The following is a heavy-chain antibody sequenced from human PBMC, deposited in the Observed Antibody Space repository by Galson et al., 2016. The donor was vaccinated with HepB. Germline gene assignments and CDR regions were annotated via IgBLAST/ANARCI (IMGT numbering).Heavy chain of an antibody. J-gene: IGHJ4*02. V-gene: IGHV5-10-1*01. D-gene: IGHD4-17*01. CDR2: IDPSDSYT. CDR3: ARLGTTTVTKFDY. CDR1: GYSFSYYA. Sequence: KVSCKGSGYSFSYYAIHWVRQMPGKGLEWMGRIDPSDSYTNYSPSFEGHVTISTNKSINTAYLQWSSLKASDTAMYYCARLGTTTVTKFDYWGQGTPVTVST.